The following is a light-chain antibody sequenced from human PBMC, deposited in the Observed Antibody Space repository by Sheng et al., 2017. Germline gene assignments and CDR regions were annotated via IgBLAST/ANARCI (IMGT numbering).Light chain of an antibody. CDR1: QSVLYSSNNKNY. Sequence: DIVMTQSPDSLAVSLGERATINCKSSQSVLYSSNNKNYLAWYQQKPGQPPKLLIYWASTRESGVPDRFSGSGSGTDFNLTISSLQAEDVAVYYCQQYHSTATFGQGTKVEIK. CDR3: QQYHSTAT. J-gene: IGKJ1*01. CDR2: WAS. V-gene: IGKV4-1*01.